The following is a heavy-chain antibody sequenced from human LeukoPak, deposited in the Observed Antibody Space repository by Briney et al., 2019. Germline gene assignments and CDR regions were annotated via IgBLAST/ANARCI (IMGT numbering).Heavy chain of an antibody. J-gene: IGHJ4*02. CDR1: GFAVSSNY. Sequence: PGGSLRLSCAASGFAVSSNYMSWVRQAPGKGLEWVAVISYDGSNKYYVDSVKGRFTISRDNSKNTLYLQMNSLRAEDTAVYYCAKDSFMGSWGQGTLVTVSS. V-gene: IGHV3-30*18. CDR2: ISYDGSNK. CDR3: AKDSFMGS. D-gene: IGHD2-15*01.